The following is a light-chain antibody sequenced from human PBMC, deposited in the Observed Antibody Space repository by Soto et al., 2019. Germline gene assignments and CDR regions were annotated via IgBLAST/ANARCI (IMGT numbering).Light chain of an antibody. CDR3: SSYTSSSTWV. CDR2: RDT. V-gene: IGLV3-9*01. Sequence: SYELTQSLSVSVALGQTARITCGGYNIGSKNVHWYQQKPGQAPVMVIYRDTNRPSGIPERFSGSRSGNTASLTISGLQAEDESDYYCSSYTSSSTWVFGGGTKLTVL. CDR1: NIGSKN. J-gene: IGLJ3*02.